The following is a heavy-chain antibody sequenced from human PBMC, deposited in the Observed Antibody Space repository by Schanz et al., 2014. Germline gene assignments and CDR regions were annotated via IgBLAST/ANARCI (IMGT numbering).Heavy chain of an antibody. CDR2: IIPILGME. Sequence: QVQLVQSGAEVKKPGASVKVSCKATGDTFDNFGISWVRQAPGQGLEWMGKIIPILGMENYAQKFQGRVTITADISTSTAYMDLSSLRSDDTAVYYCARDIQYHYDTSGPVGAFDIWGQGTVVTVSS. V-gene: IGHV1-69*04. CDR1: GDTFDNFG. J-gene: IGHJ3*02. D-gene: IGHD3-22*01. CDR3: ARDIQYHYDTSGPVGAFDI.